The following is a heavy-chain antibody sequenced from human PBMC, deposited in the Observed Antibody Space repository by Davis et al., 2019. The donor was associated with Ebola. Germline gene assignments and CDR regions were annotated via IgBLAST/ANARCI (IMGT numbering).Heavy chain of an antibody. J-gene: IGHJ2*01. CDR3: ARQLLWFGELPHWYFDL. D-gene: IGHD3-10*01. CDR1: GGSISSYY. CDR2: IYYSGST. V-gene: IGHV4-59*08. Sequence: GSLRLSCTVSGGSISSYYWSWIRQPPGKGLEWIWYIYYSGSTNYNPSLKSRVTISVDTSKNQFSLKLSSVTAADTAVYYCARQLLWFGELPHWYFDLWGRGTLVTVSS.